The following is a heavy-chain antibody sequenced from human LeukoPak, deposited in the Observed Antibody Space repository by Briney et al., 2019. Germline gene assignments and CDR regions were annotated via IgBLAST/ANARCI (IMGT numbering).Heavy chain of an antibody. V-gene: IGHV3-21*01. CDR2: ISSSSSYI. D-gene: IGHD3-10*01. Sequence: PGGSLRLSCAASGFTFSSYSMNWVRQAPGKGLEWVSSISSSSSYIYYADSVKGRFTISRDNAKNSLYLQMNSLRAEDTAMYYCARGSGSGSYDAFDIWGQGTLVTVSS. CDR3: ARGSGSGSYDAFDI. J-gene: IGHJ3*02. CDR1: GFTFSSYS.